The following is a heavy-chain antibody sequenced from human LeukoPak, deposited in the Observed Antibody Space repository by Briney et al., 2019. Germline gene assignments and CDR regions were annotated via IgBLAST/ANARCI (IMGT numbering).Heavy chain of an antibody. D-gene: IGHD6-19*01. CDR3: ARDHSDWAVAGQFDP. V-gene: IGHV3-30-3*01. J-gene: IGHJ5*02. CDR2: ISYDGGNK. CDR1: GFTFSSYA. Sequence: GRSLRLSCAASGFTFSSYAMHWVRQAPGKGLEWVAVISYDGGNKYYADSVKGRFTISRDNSKNTLYLQMNSLRAEDTAVYYCARDHSDWAVAGQFDPWGQGTLVTVSS.